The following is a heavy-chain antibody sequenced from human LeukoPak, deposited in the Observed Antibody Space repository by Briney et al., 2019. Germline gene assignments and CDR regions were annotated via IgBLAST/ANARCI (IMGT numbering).Heavy chain of an antibody. CDR2: ITAGNGNT. Sequence: GASVTVSCKASGYNFRIYGIGWVRQAPRQGLEWMGWITAGNGNTNYAQKVQGRVTMTTDTSTSTAYMELRSLRSDDTAVYFCARDLARGYSYGYNAFDIWGQGTMVTVSS. V-gene: IGHV1-18*01. CDR3: ARDLARGYSYGYNAFDI. J-gene: IGHJ3*02. D-gene: IGHD5-18*01. CDR1: GYNFRIYG.